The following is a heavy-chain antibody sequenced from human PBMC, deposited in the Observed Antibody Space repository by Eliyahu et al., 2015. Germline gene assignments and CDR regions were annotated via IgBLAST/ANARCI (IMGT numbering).Heavy chain of an antibody. Sequence: QVQLQQWGAGLXXPSXTLSLTCAVYGGSFSASYWSWIRQPPGKGLEWIGEINHSGCTXYTPSLKSRVTISVDTSKNQFSLKLSSVTAADTAAYYCAGIVAAGLWGQGTLVTVSS. V-gene: IGHV4-34*01. CDR3: AGIVAAGL. CDR1: GGSFSASY. CDR2: INHSGCT. D-gene: IGHD6-13*01. J-gene: IGHJ4*02.